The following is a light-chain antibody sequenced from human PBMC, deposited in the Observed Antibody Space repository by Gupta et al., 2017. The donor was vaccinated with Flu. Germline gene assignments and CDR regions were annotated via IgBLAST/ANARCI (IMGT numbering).Light chain of an antibody. J-gene: IGLJ3*02. V-gene: IGLV2-14*01. CDR1: SSDVGGHND. CDR3: SSYTSSGTRV. CDR2: EVS. Sequence: QSALTQPASVSPSPGQSTTISCTGTSSDVGGHNDVSWYQQQPGKAPKLMIYEVSNRPSGVSNRFAGSKSGNTASLTISGLQAEDEADYYCSSYTSSGTRVFGGGTTLTVL.